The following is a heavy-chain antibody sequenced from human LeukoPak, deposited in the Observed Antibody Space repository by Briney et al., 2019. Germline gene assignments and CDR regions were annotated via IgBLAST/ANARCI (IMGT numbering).Heavy chain of an antibody. CDR2: INHSGST. D-gene: IGHD2-21*02. CDR3: ARGTALDP. V-gene: IGHV4-34*01. CDR1: GGSFSGYY. Sequence: SETLSLTCAVYGGSFSGYYWSWIRQPPGKGLEWIGEINHSGSTNYNPSLKRRVTISVDTSKNQFSLKLSSVTAADTAVYYCARGTALDPWGQGTLVTVSS. J-gene: IGHJ5*02.